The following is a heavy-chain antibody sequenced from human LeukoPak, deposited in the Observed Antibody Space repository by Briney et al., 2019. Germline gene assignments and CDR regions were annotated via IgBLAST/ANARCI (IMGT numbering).Heavy chain of an antibody. CDR3: ARVDAREPITIFVPTRGNWFDP. CDR2: ISAYNGNT. J-gene: IGHJ5*02. D-gene: IGHD3-3*01. Sequence: ASVKVSCKTSGYTFTNYGITWVRQAPGQGLEWMGWISAYNGNTNYAQKLQGRVTMSTDTSTSIAYMDLKSLRSDDTAVYYCARVDAREPITIFVPTRGNWFDPWGQGTLVTVSS. V-gene: IGHV1-18*01. CDR1: GYTFTNYG.